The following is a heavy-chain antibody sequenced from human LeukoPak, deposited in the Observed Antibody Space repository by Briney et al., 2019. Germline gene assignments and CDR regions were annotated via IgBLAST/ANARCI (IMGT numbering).Heavy chain of an antibody. D-gene: IGHD2-15*01. CDR2: ISGSGGST. V-gene: IGHV3-23*01. CDR1: GFTLSSYA. Sequence: PGGSLRLSCAASGFTLSSYAMSWVRQAPGKGLEWVSAISGSGGSTYYADSVKGRFTISRDNSKNTLYLQMNSLRAEDTAVYYCAKDPRYCSGVSCYSWGGYSFDYWGQGTLVTVSS. CDR3: AKDPRYCSGVSCYSWGGYSFDY. J-gene: IGHJ4*02.